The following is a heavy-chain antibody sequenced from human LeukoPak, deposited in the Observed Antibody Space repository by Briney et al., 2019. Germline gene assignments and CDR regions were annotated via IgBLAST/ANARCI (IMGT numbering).Heavy chain of an antibody. CDR3: ARVSSSWYGTLGY. D-gene: IGHD6-13*01. V-gene: IGHV4-38-2*01. CDR2: IYHSGST. Sequence: SGPLSLTCAVSGYSISSGYYWGWIRQPPGKGLEWIGSIYHSGSTYYNPSLKSRVTISVDTSKNQFSLKLSSVTAADTAVYYCARVSSSWYGTLGYWGQGTLVTVSS. J-gene: IGHJ4*02. CDR1: GYSISSGYY.